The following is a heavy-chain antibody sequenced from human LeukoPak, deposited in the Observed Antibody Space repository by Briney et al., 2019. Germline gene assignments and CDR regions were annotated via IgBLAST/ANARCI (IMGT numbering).Heavy chain of an antibody. D-gene: IGHD6-6*01. CDR3: ARVHRIAARSRYYFDY. CDR2: TNHSGST. J-gene: IGHJ4*02. V-gene: IGHV4-34*01. CDR1: GGSFSGYY. Sequence: SETLSLTCAVYGGSFSGYYWSWIRQPPGKGLEWIGETNHSGSTNYNPSLKSRVTISVDTSKNQFSLKLSSVTAADTAVYYCARVHRIAARSRYYFDYWGQGTLVTVSS.